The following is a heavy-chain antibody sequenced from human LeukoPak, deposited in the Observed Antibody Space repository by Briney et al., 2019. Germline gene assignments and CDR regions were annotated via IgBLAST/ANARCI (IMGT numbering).Heavy chain of an antibody. D-gene: IGHD3-10*01. CDR2: IYTSGST. J-gene: IGHJ4*02. CDR1: GGSISSYY. Sequence: SEALSLTCTVSGGSISSYYWSWIRQPAGKGLEWIGRIYTSGSTNYNPSLKSRVTMSVDTSKNQFSLKLSSVTAADTAVYYCASTWLNGEIWFGAFDYWGQGTLVTVSS. CDR3: ASTWLNGEIWFGAFDY. V-gene: IGHV4-4*07.